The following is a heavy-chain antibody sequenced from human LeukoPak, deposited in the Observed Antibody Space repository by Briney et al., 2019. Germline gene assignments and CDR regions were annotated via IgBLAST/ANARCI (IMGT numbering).Heavy chain of an antibody. J-gene: IGHJ6*02. V-gene: IGHV3-7*01. Sequence: GGSLRLSCAASGFTFSSYWMSWVRQAPGKGLEWVANIKQDGSEKYYVDSVKGRFTISRDNAKNSLYLQMNSLRAEDTAVYYCAKDLYYYGSGHSSMDVWGQGTTVTVSS. D-gene: IGHD3-10*01. CDR2: IKQDGSEK. CDR1: GFTFSSYW. CDR3: AKDLYYYGSGHSSMDV.